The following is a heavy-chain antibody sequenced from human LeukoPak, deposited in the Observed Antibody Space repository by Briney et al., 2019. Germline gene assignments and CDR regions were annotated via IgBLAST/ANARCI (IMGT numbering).Heavy chain of an antibody. V-gene: IGHV3-23*01. CDR1: GFTFDDYA. J-gene: IGHJ4*02. D-gene: IGHD2-8*02. Sequence: GGSLRLSCAAPGFTFDDYAMHWVRQAPGKGLEWVSVSYSGGSTYYEDSVKGRFTVSSDVSKNTLYLQMNNLRGEDTAVYYCASRHCSGENCYAGPLDFWGQGIQVTVSS. CDR3: ASRHCSGENCYAGPLDF. CDR2: SYSGGST.